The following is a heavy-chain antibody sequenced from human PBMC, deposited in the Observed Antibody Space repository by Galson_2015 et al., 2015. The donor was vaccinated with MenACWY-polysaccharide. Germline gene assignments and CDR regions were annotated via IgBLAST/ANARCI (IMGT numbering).Heavy chain of an antibody. Sequence: SVKVSCKASGYTFTSYDINWVRQATGQGLEWMGWMNPNSGNTGYAQKFQGRVTMTRNTSISTAYMELSSLRSEDTAVYYCARGDYDYVLGSYRYDDYWGQGTLVTVSS. J-gene: IGHJ4*02. CDR3: ARGDYDYVLGSYRYDDY. CDR2: MNPNSGNT. V-gene: IGHV1-8*01. CDR1: GYTFTSYD. D-gene: IGHD3-16*02.